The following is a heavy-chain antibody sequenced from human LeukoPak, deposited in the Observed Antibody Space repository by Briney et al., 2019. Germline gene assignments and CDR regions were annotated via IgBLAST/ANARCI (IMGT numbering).Heavy chain of an antibody. J-gene: IGHJ3*02. CDR1: GGSITNLDYY. Sequence: SQTLSLTCTVSGGSITNLDYYWTWIRQPAGKRLEWIGRIYTSGGTNYNPSLKSRVTMSVDRSKNEISLHLASLTAADTALYYCAGRGSSSGSFDIWGPGTFVTVSS. V-gene: IGHV4-61*02. CDR3: AGRGSSSGSFDI. CDR2: IYTSGGT. D-gene: IGHD3-10*01.